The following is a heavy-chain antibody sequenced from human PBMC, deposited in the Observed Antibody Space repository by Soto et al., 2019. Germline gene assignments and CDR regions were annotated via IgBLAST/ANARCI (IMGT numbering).Heavy chain of an antibody. CDR2: ISGSGGST. Sequence: GGSLRLSCAASTFTFSSYAMSWVRQAPGKGLEWVSTISGSGGSTYYADSVKGRFTISRDNSKSALYLQMNSLRAEDTAIYYCAKESYIALFDFDDWGQGSLVTVSS. V-gene: IGHV3-23*01. J-gene: IGHJ4*02. D-gene: IGHD3-10*01. CDR3: AKESYIALFDFDD. CDR1: TFTFSSYA.